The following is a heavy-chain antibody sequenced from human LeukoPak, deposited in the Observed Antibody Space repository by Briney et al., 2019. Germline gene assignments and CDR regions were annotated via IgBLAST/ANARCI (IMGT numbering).Heavy chain of an antibody. D-gene: IGHD6-19*01. Sequence: PGGSLRLSCAASGFTFSSYGMSWVRQAPGKGLEWVSAISGSGGSTYYADSVKGRFTISRDNSKNTLYLQMNSLRAEDTAVYYCAKGLSSGWYVGSFDYWGQGTLVTVSS. CDR2: ISGSGGST. CDR1: GFTFSSYG. J-gene: IGHJ4*02. V-gene: IGHV3-23*01. CDR3: AKGLSSGWYVGSFDY.